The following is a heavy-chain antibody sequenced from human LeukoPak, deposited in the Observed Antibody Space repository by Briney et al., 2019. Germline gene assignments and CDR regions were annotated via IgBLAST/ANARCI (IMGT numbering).Heavy chain of an antibody. D-gene: IGHD2-21*01. Sequence: ESGPTLVNPTQTLTLTCTFPGFSLSTSAMCVSWIRQPPGKALEWLARIDWDDDEHFSPSLMTRLTISKDTSKNQVVPTMANMDPVDTATYYCARVISGEGMDVWGQGTTVTVSS. CDR2: IDWDDDE. J-gene: IGHJ6*02. CDR1: GFSLSTSAMC. V-gene: IGHV2-70*11. CDR3: ARVISGEGMDV.